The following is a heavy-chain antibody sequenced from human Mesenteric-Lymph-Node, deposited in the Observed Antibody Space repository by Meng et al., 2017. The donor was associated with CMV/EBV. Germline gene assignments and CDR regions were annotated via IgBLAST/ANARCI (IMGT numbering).Heavy chain of an antibody. CDR1: GYTFTTYY. V-gene: IGHV1-46*01. J-gene: IGHJ4*02. D-gene: IGHD1-7*01. CDR2: INPSGGTT. Sequence: ASVKVSCKASGYTFTTYYMHWVRQAPGQGLEWMGIINPSGGTTRYAQRFQGRVTMTRDTSTSTVYMELSSLRSEDTAVYYCAKGIKSITGTTAVDYWGQGTLVTVSS. CDR3: AKGIKSITGTTAVDY.